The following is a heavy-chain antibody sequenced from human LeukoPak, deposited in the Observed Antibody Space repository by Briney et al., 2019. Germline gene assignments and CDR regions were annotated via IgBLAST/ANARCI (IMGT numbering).Heavy chain of an antibody. CDR1: GFTFSNAY. J-gene: IGHJ5*02. CDR3: ARDMGTTNWFDP. D-gene: IGHD1-26*01. V-gene: IGHV3-21*01. Sequence: GGSLRLSCAASGFTFSNAYMNWVRQAPGKGLEWVSSISSSSSYIYYADSVKGRFTISRDNAKNSLYLQMNSLRAEDTAVYYCARDMGTTNWFDPWGQGTLVTVSS. CDR2: ISSSSSYI.